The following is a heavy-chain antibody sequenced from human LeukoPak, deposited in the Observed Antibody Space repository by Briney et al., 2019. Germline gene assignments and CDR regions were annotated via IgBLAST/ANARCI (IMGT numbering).Heavy chain of an antibody. V-gene: IGHV1-18*01. CDR2: ISAYNGNT. Sequence: ASVKVSCKASGYTFTSYGISWVRQAPGQGLEWMGWISAYNGNTNYAQKLQGRVTMTTDTSTSTAYMELRSPRSDDTAVYYCARGGWNYPFELEDYYYYYGMDVWGQGTTVTVSS. D-gene: IGHD1-7*01. CDR1: GYTFTSYG. J-gene: IGHJ6*02. CDR3: ARGGWNYPFELEDYYYYYGMDV.